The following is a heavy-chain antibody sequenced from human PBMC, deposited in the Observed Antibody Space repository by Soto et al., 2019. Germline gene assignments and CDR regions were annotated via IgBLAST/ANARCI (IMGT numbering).Heavy chain of an antibody. V-gene: IGHV1-69*13. CDR2: IIPIFGTA. Sequence: VASVKVSCKAAGGTFSSYAISWVRQAPGQGLEWMGGIIPIFGTANYAQKFQGRVTITADESTSTAYMELSSLRSEDTAVYYCARRPRYGDYLYYFDYWGQGTLVTVSS. D-gene: IGHD4-17*01. CDR1: GGTFSSYA. CDR3: ARRPRYGDYLYYFDY. J-gene: IGHJ4*02.